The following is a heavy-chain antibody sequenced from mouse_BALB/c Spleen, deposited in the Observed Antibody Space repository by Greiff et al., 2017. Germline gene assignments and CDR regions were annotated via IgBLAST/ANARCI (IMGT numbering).Heavy chain of an antibody. CDR3: AKWDYYGSSPYAMDY. J-gene: IGHJ4*01. V-gene: IGHV3-6*02. CDR1: GYSITSGYY. CDR2: ISYDGSN. Sequence: VQLKESGPGLVKPSQSLSLTCSVTGYSITSGYYWNWIRQFPGNKLEWMGYISYDGSNNYNPSLKNRISITRDTSKNQFFLKLNSVTTEDTATYYCAKWDYYGSSPYAMDYWGQGTSVTVSS. D-gene: IGHD1-1*01.